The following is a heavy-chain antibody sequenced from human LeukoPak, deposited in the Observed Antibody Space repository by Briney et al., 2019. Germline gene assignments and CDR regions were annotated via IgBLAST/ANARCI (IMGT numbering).Heavy chain of an antibody. CDR3: ARDVRPSPRLYNTTDVFT. D-gene: IGHD3-16*02. Sequence: SETLSLTCSVYGGSFSGYYWSWIRQSPGKGLVWMGEINDSGSTNYNPSLKSRVTISIDTSKSQFSLKLSSVTAGDTAVYYCARDVRPSPRLYNTTDVFTWGQGTMVTVSS. V-gene: IGHV4-34*01. CDR1: GGSFSGYY. CDR2: INDSGST. J-gene: IGHJ3*01.